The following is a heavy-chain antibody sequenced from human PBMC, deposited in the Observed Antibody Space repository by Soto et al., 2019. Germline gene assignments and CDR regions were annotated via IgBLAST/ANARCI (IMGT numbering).Heavy chain of an antibody. CDR3: ARVRSNGGEGYFDY. Sequence: GESLKISCKVSGYWFTAYWIAWVRQMPGKGLEWMGLIYPDDSDTRYSPPFQGQATISADKSIYTAYLQWSSLRASDTAMYYCARVRSNGGEGYFDYGGQGISVTVSS. D-gene: IGHD2-8*01. CDR2: IYPDDSDT. J-gene: IGHJ4*02. CDR1: GYWFTAYW. V-gene: IGHV5-51*01.